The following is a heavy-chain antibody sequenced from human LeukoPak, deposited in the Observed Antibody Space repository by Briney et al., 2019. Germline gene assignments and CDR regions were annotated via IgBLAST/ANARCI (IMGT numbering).Heavy chain of an antibody. V-gene: IGHV3-23*01. CDR2: ISNDGGGT. D-gene: IGHD6-13*01. CDR3: AKVETAAAATLRGFDY. J-gene: IGHJ4*02. CDR1: GFIFNNYG. Sequence: GGSLRLSCAASGFIFNNYGLIWVRQAPGKGLEWVSAISNDGGGTNYADSVKGRFTISRDNSKNTLYLQMNSLRAEDTAVYYCAKVETAAAATLRGFDYWGQGTLVTVSS.